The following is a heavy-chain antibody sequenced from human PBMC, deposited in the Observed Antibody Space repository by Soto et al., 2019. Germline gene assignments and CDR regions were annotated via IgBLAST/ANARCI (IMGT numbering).Heavy chain of an antibody. Sequence: EVQLLESGGGLVRPGGSLRLSCAASGFTFYNYAMNWVRQAPWKGLEWVSTISGGGDGTYYADSVKGRFTISRDNSRNTVYLQMNSLRAEDTAVYHCAKKGLGSLATYCTTGDCHYAFDVWGQGTLVTVSS. V-gene: IGHV3-23*01. CDR3: AKKGLGSLATYCTTGDCHYAFDV. J-gene: IGHJ3*01. D-gene: IGHD2-8*01. CDR2: ISGGGDGT. CDR1: GFTFYNYA.